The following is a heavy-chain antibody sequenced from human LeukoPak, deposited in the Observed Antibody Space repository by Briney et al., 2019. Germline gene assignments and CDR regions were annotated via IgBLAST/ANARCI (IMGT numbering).Heavy chain of an antibody. Sequence: SETLSLTCAVYGGSFSGYYWSWIRQPPGKGLEWIGEINHSGSTNYNPSLKSRVTISVDTFKNQFSLKLSSVTAADTAVYYCAREPDYQDAFDIWGQGTMVTVSS. CDR2: INHSGST. CDR3: AREPDYQDAFDI. J-gene: IGHJ3*02. D-gene: IGHD4-11*01. V-gene: IGHV4-34*01. CDR1: GGSFSGYY.